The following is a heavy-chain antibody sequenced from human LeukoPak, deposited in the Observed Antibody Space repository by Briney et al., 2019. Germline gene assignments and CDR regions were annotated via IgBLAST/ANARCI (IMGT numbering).Heavy chain of an antibody. CDR1: GYTLTSYG. CDR2: ISTYNGNT. V-gene: IGHV1-18*01. Sequence: ASVKVSCKASGYTLTSYGINWVRQAPGQGLEWMGWISTYNGNTNYTQKLQGRVTMTTDTSTSTTYMELRSLRSDDTAMYHCARVDTAMEQLFDYWGQGTLVAVSS. D-gene: IGHD5-18*01. J-gene: IGHJ4*02. CDR3: ARVDTAMEQLFDY.